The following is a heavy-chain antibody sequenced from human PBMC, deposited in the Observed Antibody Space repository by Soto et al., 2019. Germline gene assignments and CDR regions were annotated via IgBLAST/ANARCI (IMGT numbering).Heavy chain of an antibody. CDR2: TGGGGVST. CDR3: AKIVGGGSHHDSFDI. V-gene: IGHV3-23*01. CDR1: GFTFRSYA. D-gene: IGHD2-15*01. J-gene: IGHJ3*02. Sequence: EVQLLESGGGLVAPGGSLRISCAASGFTFRSYAMTWVRQAPGKGLEWVSYTGGGGVSTYYADSVKGRFTSSRDDSKNTLYLQMNSLRAEDTALYYCAKIVGGGSHHDSFDIWGHGTMVTVSS.